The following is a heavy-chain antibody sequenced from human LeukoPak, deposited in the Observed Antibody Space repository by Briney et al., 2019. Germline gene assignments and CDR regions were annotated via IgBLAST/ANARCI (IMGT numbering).Heavy chain of an antibody. Sequence: ASVKVSCKASGYTFTNYYMHWVRQAPGQGLEWMGWINTNTGNPTYAQGFTGRFVFSLDTSVNTAYLQISSLKAEDTAVYYCAGEGFKAYYYGSGSYFHWGQGTLVTVSS. J-gene: IGHJ4*02. CDR1: GYTFTNYY. CDR2: INTNTGNP. D-gene: IGHD3-10*01. V-gene: IGHV7-4-1*02. CDR3: AGEGFKAYYYGSGSYFH.